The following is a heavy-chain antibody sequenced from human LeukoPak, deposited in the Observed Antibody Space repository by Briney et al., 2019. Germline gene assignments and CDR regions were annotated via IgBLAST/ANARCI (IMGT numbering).Heavy chain of an antibody. D-gene: IGHD1-26*01. CDR2: ISRSGNTI. J-gene: IGHJ4*02. CDR1: GFTFSNYE. CDR3: ARVGRTITASDY. Sequence: PGGSLRLSCAASGFTFSNYEMNWVRQAPGKGLEWVSYISRSGNTIYYADSVKGRFTISRENALHLQMNRLRAEDTAVYYCARVGRTITASDYWGQGTLVTVSS. V-gene: IGHV3-48*03.